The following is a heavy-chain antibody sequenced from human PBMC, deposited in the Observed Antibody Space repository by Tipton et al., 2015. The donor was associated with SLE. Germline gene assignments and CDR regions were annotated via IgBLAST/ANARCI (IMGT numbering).Heavy chain of an antibody. V-gene: IGHV4-61*09. CDR2: IYTSGSI. CDR3: AREGSYYGSGSYSYYYYGMDV. D-gene: IGHD3-10*01. CDR1: GDSISSGSYY. Sequence: TLSLTCTVSGDSISSGSYYWSWIRQPAGKGLEWIGHIYTSGSINYNPSLKSRVTISVDTSKNQFSLKLSSVTAADTAVYYCAREGSYYGSGSYSYYYYGMDVWGQGTTVTVSS. J-gene: IGHJ6*02.